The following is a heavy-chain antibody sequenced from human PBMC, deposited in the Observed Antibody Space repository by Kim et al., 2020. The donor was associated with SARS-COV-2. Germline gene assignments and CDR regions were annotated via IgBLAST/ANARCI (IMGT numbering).Heavy chain of an antibody. V-gene: IGHV4-59*13. CDR2: IYYSGST. CDR3: ARSYSGYERTPVY. J-gene: IGHJ4*02. CDR1: GGSISSYY. Sequence: SETLSLTCTVSGGSISSYYWSWIRQPPGKGLEWIGYIYYSGSTNYNPSLKSRVTISVDTSKNQFSLKLSSVTAADTAVYYCARSYSGYERTPVYWGQGTLVTVSS. D-gene: IGHD5-12*01.